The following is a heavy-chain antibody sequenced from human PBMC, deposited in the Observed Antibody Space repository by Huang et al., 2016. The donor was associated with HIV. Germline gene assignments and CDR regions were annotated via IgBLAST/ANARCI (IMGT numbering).Heavy chain of an antibody. CDR3: AKEFDILTGYYYSGSDY. V-gene: IGHV3-30*18. D-gene: IGHD3-9*01. CDR2: ISDDGTNK. Sequence: QVQLVESGGGVVQPGRSLRLSCVASGFTFSSFGMNWVRQAPGKGLEWVAVISDDGTNKYYSGSVKGRFTISRDNSKNTLYLQMNSLKPEDTAVYYCAKEFDILTGYYYSGSDYWGQGTLVTVSS. J-gene: IGHJ4*02. CDR1: GFTFSSFG.